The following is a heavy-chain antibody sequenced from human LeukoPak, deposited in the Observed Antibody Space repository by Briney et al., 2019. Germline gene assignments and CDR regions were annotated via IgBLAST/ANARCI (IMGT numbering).Heavy chain of an antibody. D-gene: IGHD3-22*01. J-gene: IGHJ4*02. V-gene: IGHV3-7*04. Sequence: GGSLRLSCAASGFTLRSYWMSWVRQAPGKGLEWVANIKQDGSEKNYVDSVRGRFTISRDNARNSLYLQLNSLRAEDTAVYYCARAYHSSAYLLYYFDYWGQGTLVTVSS. CDR2: IKQDGSEK. CDR1: GFTLRSYW. CDR3: ARAYHSSAYLLYYFDY.